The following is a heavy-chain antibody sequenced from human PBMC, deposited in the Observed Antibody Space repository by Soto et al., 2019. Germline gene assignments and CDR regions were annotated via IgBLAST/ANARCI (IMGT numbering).Heavy chain of an antibody. Sequence: EVQLVESGGGLVKPGGSLRLSCAASGFTFNTYDMNWVRQAPGKGLEWVSSITTSSAYIYYADSLKGRITISIDDATNSLFLPMNSLRAADTAVDYCVRSGTARLLRHSWFDTWGQGTLVTVSS. V-gene: IGHV3-21*01. CDR3: VRSGTARLLRHSWFDT. CDR2: ITTSSAYI. J-gene: IGHJ5*02. D-gene: IGHD2-21*01. CDR1: GFTFNTYD.